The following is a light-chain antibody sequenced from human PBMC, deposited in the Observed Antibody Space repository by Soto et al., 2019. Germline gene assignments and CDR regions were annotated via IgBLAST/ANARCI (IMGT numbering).Light chain of an antibody. J-gene: IGKJ1*01. CDR2: WAS. CDR3: QQYYITPQT. Sequence: DIVLTQSPDSLAVSLGERATINCKSSQSVLYSSNNKNYLAWYQQKPGQPPKLLIYWASTRESGVPDRLSGSGSGTDFTLTISSLQAEDVAVYYCQQYYITPQTFDQGTKVEIK. CDR1: QSVLYSSNNKNY. V-gene: IGKV4-1*01.